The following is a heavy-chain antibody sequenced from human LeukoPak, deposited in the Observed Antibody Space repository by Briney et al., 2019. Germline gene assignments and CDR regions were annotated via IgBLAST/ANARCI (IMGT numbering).Heavy chain of an antibody. CDR1: GGSISSSSYY. J-gene: IGHJ4*01. CDR3: ARVVVVAALYYFDY. Sequence: SETLSLTCTVSGGSISSSSYYWGWIRQPPGKGLEWIGSIYYSGSTYYNPSLKSRVTISVDTSKNQFSLKLSSVTAADTAVYYCARVVVVAALYYFDYWGHGTLVTVSS. D-gene: IGHD2-15*01. CDR2: IYYSGST. V-gene: IGHV4-39*01.